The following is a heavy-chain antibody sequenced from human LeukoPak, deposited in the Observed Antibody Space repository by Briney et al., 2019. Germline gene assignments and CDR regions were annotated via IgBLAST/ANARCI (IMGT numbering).Heavy chain of an antibody. CDR3: ASQSIVARRAPADY. D-gene: IGHD6-6*01. CDR1: GFTFSSYW. Sequence: GGSLRLSCAASGFTFSSYWMSWVRQAPGKGLEWVANIKQDGSEKYYVDSVKGRFTISRDNAKNSLYLQMNSLRAEDTAVYYCASQSIVARRAPADYWGQGTLVTVSS. CDR2: IKQDGSEK. V-gene: IGHV3-7*01. J-gene: IGHJ4*02.